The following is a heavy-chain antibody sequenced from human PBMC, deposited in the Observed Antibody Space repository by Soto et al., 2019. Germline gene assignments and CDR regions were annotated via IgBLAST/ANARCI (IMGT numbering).Heavy chain of an antibody. CDR2: SAPEEGEP. J-gene: IGHJ4*02. CDR1: ENTLTELT. D-gene: IGHD1-26*01. V-gene: IGHV1-24*01. Sequence: ASVNVSCKXPENTLTELTIDWLRQAPGKGLEWMGRSAPEEGEPIYPQKFQGRVSMTEDPSTDTAYMELTSLRSEDTAVYFCAADRKIVGTIGAFDFWGQGTLVTVSS. CDR3: AADRKIVGTIGAFDF.